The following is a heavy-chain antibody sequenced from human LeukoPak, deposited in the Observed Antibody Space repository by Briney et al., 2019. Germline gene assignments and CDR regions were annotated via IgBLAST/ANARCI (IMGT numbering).Heavy chain of an antibody. D-gene: IGHD5-12*01. CDR3: ASFPSGYDYGHFC. Sequence: ASVKVSCKASGYTFTSYGISWVRQAPGQGPEWMGWISAYNGNTNYAQKLQGRVTMTTDTSTSTAYMELRSLRSDDTAVYYCASFPSGYDYGHFCWGQGTLVTVSS. CDR2: ISAYNGNT. V-gene: IGHV1-18*01. J-gene: IGHJ4*02. CDR1: GYTFTSYG.